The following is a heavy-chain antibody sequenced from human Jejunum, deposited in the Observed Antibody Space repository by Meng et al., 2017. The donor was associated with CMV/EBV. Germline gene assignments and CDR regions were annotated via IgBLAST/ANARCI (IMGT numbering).Heavy chain of an antibody. CDR1: GYTFTNYG. J-gene: IGHJ4*02. D-gene: IGHD1-26*01. Sequence: VQLVQCGSGVKKPGASVKVSCKASGYTFTNYGITWVRQAPGQGLEWMGWISAYNGNTNYAQTLQGRVTMTTDTSTSTAYMELGSLRSDDTAVYYCARVEVGITSGDYWGQGTLVTVSS. CDR2: ISAYNGNT. CDR3: ARVEVGITSGDY. V-gene: IGHV1-18*01.